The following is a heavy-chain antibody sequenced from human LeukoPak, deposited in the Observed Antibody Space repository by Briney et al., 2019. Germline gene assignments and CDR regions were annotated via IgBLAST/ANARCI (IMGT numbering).Heavy chain of an antibody. J-gene: IGHJ4*02. CDR3: ASRGYSYGWTS. V-gene: IGHV4-34*01. CDR1: GGSFSGYY. CDR2: INHSGST. D-gene: IGHD5-18*01. Sequence: SETLSPTCAVYGGSFSGYYWSRIRQPPGKGLEWIGEINHSGSTNYNPSLKSRVTISVDTSKNQFSLKLSSVTAADTAVYYCASRGYSYGWTSWGQGTLVTVSS.